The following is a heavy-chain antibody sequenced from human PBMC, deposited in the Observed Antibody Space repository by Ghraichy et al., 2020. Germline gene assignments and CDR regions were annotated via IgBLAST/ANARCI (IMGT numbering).Heavy chain of an antibody. V-gene: IGHV1-46*01. CDR1: GYTFTSYY. CDR3: ARGYGSGSYYRGTLDP. D-gene: IGHD3-10*01. Sequence: ASVQVSCKASGYTFTSYYMHWVRQAPGQGLEWMGIINTSGGSTSYAQKFQGRVTMTRDTSTSTVYMELSSLRSEDTAVYYCARGYGSGSYYRGTLDPWGQGTLVTVSA. J-gene: IGHJ5*02. CDR2: INTSGGST.